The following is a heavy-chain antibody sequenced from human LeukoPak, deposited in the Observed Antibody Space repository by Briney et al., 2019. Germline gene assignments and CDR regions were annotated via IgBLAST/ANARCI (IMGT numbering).Heavy chain of an antibody. CDR1: GGSLSGYY. CDR3: ARGYCTNGVCYRRGLKNFDY. V-gene: IGHV4-34*01. D-gene: IGHD2-8*01. Sequence: SETLSLTCAVYGGSLSGYYWSWIRQPPGKGLEWIGEINHSGSTNYNPSLKSRVTISVDTSKNQFSLKLSSVTAADTAVYYCARGYCTNGVCYRRGLKNFDYWGQGTLVTVSS. J-gene: IGHJ4*02. CDR2: INHSGST.